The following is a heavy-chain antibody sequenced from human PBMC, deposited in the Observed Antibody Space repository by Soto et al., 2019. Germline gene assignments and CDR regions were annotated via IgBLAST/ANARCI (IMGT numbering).Heavy chain of an antibody. CDR2: IIPIFGTA. D-gene: IGHD6-6*01. CDR1: GGTFSSYA. CDR3: ARSIAARLVKTHWYFDL. J-gene: IGHJ2*01. Sequence: SVEVSGKASGGTFSSYAISWVRQAPGEGLEWMGGIIPIFGTANYAQKFQGRVTITADKSTSTAYMELSSLRSEDTAVYYCARSIAARLVKTHWYFDLWGRGTLVTVSS. V-gene: IGHV1-69*06.